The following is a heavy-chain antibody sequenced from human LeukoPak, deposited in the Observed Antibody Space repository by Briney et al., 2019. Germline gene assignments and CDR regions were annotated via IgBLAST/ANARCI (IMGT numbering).Heavy chain of an antibody. CDR3: ARDVAGSGWYTLLAFDI. J-gene: IGHJ3*02. D-gene: IGHD6-19*01. Sequence: SETLSLTCTVSGGSISSGDYYWSWIRQPPGKGLEWIGYIYYSGSTYYNPSLKSRVTISVDTSKNQFSLKLSSVTAADTAVYYCARDVAGSGWYTLLAFDIWGQGTMVTVSS. CDR1: GGSISSGDYY. V-gene: IGHV4-30-4*01. CDR2: IYYSGST.